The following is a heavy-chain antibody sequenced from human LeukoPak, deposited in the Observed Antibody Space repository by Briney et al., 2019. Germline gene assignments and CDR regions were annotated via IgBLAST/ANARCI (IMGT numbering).Heavy chain of an antibody. Sequence: GGSLRLSCAASGFTFSSYAMSWVRQAPGKGLEWVSAISGSGGSTTYADSVKGRFTISRDNSKNTVHLQMDSLRAEDTAVYYCARMYFYASGSRLLDVWGQGTTVTVSS. V-gene: IGHV3-23*01. J-gene: IGHJ6*02. D-gene: IGHD3-10*01. CDR2: ISGSGGST. CDR1: GFTFSSYA. CDR3: ARMYFYASGSRLLDV.